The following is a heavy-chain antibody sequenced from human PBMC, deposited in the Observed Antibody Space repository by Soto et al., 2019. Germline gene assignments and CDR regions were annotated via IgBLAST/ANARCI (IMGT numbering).Heavy chain of an antibody. D-gene: IGHD1-26*01. J-gene: IGHJ4*02. CDR2: INAGNGNT. CDR3: ARGLGLYYFAY. Sequence: QVQLVQSGAEVKKPGASVKVSCKASGYTFTSYAMHWVRQAPGQRLEWMGWINAGNGNTKYSQKFQGGVTITRDTSASTAYMALRSLRSEDTAVYYCARGLGLYYFAYWGQGTLVTVSS. V-gene: IGHV1-3*01. CDR1: GYTFTSYA.